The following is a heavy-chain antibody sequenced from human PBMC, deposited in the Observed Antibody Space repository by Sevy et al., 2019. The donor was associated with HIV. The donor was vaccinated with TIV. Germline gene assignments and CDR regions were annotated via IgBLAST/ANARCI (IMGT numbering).Heavy chain of an antibody. CDR1: GGTFNNYA. J-gene: IGHJ6*02. CDR2: IIPIFDKI. CDR3: ARGVGSGWYYGLDV. Sequence: ASVKVSCKASGGTFNNYAISWVRQAPGEGLEWMGGIIPIFDKIKYAQRFQGRVTMTADESTSTAYLELNSLRSEDTAVYYCARGVGSGWYYGLDVWGQGTTVTVSS. D-gene: IGHD6-19*01. V-gene: IGHV1-69*13.